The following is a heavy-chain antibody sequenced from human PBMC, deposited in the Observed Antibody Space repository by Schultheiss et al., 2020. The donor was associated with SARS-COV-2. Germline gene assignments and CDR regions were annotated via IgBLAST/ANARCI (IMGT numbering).Heavy chain of an antibody. Sequence: GPTLVKPTQTLTLTCTFSGFSLSTSGMRVSWIRQPPGKALEWLARIDWDDDKFYSTSLKTRLTISKDTSKNQVVLTMTNMDPVDTATYYCARTLGYCSSTSCSDWFDPWGQGTLVTVSS. CDR1: GFSLSTSGMR. D-gene: IGHD2-2*01. CDR3: ARTLGYCSSTSCSDWFDP. J-gene: IGHJ5*02. V-gene: IGHV2-70*04. CDR2: IDWDDDK.